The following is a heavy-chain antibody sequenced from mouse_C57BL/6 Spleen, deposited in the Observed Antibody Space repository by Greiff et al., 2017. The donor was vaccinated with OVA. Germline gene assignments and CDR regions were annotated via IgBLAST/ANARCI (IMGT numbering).Heavy chain of an antibody. Sequence: VQLQQPGTELVKPGASVKLSCKASGYTFTSYWMHWVKQRPGQGLEWIGNINPSNGGTNYNEKFKSKATLTVDKSSSTAYMQLSSRTSEDSAVYYCAREGYYYGSSQKGHYWGQGTTLTVSS. J-gene: IGHJ2*01. CDR3: AREGYYYGSSQKGHY. CDR1: GYTFTSYW. D-gene: IGHD1-1*01. V-gene: IGHV1-53*01. CDR2: INPSNGGT.